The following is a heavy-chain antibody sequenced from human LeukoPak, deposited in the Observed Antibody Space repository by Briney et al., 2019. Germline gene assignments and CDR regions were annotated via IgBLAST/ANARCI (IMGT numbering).Heavy chain of an antibody. CDR2: ISYDGSNR. J-gene: IGHJ4*02. CDR1: GFTFSNYG. CDR3: AKSLIYGDSPVFDY. V-gene: IGHV3-30*18. Sequence: PGRSLRLSCAASGFTFSNYGMHWVRQAPGKGLEWVAVISYDGSNRYYADSVKGRFTISRDNSKNTLYLQMNSLRAEDTAVYYCAKSLIYGDSPVFDYWGQGTLVTVSS. D-gene: IGHD4-17*01.